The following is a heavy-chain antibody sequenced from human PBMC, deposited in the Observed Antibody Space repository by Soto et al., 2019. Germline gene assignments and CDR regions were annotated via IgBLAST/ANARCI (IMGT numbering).Heavy chain of an antibody. V-gene: IGHV1-2*02. CDR1: GYTSSGFY. D-gene: IGHD2-8*01. CDR2: IYPDSGGT. Sequence: ASVKVSCKTSGYTSSGFYIHWVRQAPGQGLESMGWIYPDSGGTDYAQKFQGRVTMTRDTSISTAYMELSRLRSDDTAVYYCRVTGVSEVDYWGQGTMVTVYS. J-gene: IGHJ4*02. CDR3: RVTGVSEVDY.